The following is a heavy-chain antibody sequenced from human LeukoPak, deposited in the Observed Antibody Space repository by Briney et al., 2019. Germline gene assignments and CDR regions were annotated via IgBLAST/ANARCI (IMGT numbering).Heavy chain of an antibody. V-gene: IGHV3-23*01. Sequence: ETLSLTCTVSGGSISSSSYYWGWIRQPPGKGLEWVSGISGGAISTNYAESVKGRFTISRDNSKNTLYLQMNSLRAEDTAVYYCARSGRYCSGGSCYQEASLDYWGQGTLVTVSS. J-gene: IGHJ4*02. D-gene: IGHD2-15*01. CDR3: ARSGRYCSGGSCYQEASLDY. CDR1: GGSISSSSYY. CDR2: ISGGAIST.